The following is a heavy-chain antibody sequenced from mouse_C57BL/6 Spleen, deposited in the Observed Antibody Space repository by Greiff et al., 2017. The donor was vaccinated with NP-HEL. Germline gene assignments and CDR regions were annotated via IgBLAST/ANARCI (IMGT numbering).Heavy chain of an antibody. CDR2: ISNGGGST. J-gene: IGHJ4*01. CDR1: GFTFSDYY. D-gene: IGHD1-1*01. Sequence: EVHLVESGGGLVQPGGSLKLSCAASGFTFSDYYMYWVRQTPEKRLEWVAYISNGGGSTYYPDTVKGRFTISRDNAKNTLYLHMSRLKSEDTAMYYCERDYYEGAMDDWGQGTSVTVSS. V-gene: IGHV5-12*01. CDR3: ERDYYEGAMDD.